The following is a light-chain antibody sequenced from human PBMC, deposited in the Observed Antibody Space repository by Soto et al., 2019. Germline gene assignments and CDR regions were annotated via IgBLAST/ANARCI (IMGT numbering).Light chain of an antibody. Sequence: GMTQLPATVSVSTGERATLSCRASQSVSSNLAWYQQKPGQAPRLLIYGASTRATGIPARFSGSGSGTEFTLTIDSLQPDDFATFYCQQYSTSPLTCGGGTKVDI. J-gene: IGKJ4*01. CDR1: QSVSSN. V-gene: IGKV3-15*01. CDR3: QQYSTSPLT. CDR2: GAS.